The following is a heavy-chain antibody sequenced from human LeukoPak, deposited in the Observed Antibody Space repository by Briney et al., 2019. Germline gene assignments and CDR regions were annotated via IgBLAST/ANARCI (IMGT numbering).Heavy chain of an antibody. CDR1: GFTFSSYA. CDR2: ISGSGGST. CDR3: AKDRPYYYDSSGLPTYFDY. Sequence: GGSLRLSCAASGFTFSSYAMSWVRQAPGKGLEWVSAISGSGGSTYYADSVKGRFTISRDNSKNTLYLQTNSLRAEDTAVYYCAKDRPYYYDSSGLPTYFDYWGQGTLVTVSS. J-gene: IGHJ4*02. D-gene: IGHD3-22*01. V-gene: IGHV3-23*01.